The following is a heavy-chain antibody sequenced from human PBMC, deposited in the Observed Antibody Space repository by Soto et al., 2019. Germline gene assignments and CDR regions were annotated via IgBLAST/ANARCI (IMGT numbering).Heavy chain of an antibody. D-gene: IGHD6-13*01. J-gene: IGHJ4*02. CDR2: IKQDGSEK. Sequence: EVQLVESGGGLVQPGGSLRLSCAASGFTFSSYWMSWVRQAPGKGLEWVANIKQDGSEKYYVDSVKGRFTISRDNAKNSLYLQMNSLRAEDTAVYYCARVPAQYSSSWYSGGIDYWGQGTLVTVSS. V-gene: IGHV3-7*05. CDR1: GFTFSSYW. CDR3: ARVPAQYSSSWYSGGIDY.